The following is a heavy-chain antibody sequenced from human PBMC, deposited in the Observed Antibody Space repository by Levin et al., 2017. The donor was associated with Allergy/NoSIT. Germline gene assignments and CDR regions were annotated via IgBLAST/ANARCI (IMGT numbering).Heavy chain of an antibody. D-gene: IGHD2-21*02. CDR3: ARDPGVGVVTANWYFDR. V-gene: IGHV4-31*03. CDR1: GGSISSGGYY. J-gene: IGHJ2*01. CDR2: IYYSGST. Sequence: PSETLSLTCTVSGGSISSGGYYWSWIRQHPGKGLEWIGYIYYSGSTYYNPSLKSRVTISVDTSKNQFSLKLSSVTAADTAVYYCARDPGVGVVTANWYFDRWGRGTLVTVSS.